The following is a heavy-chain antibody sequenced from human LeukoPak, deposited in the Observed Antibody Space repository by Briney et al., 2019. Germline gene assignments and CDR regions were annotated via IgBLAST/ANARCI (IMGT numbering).Heavy chain of an antibody. CDR1: GFTFSSYA. Sequence: PGGSLRLSCAASGFTFSSYAMSWVRQAPGKGLEWVAYIRYDGSDRFYADSVKGRFTISRDNSKNTLSLQMTTLRPDDTAVYYCVRDATVGAAYFDFWGQGALVAVS. CDR2: IRYDGSDR. D-gene: IGHD6-13*01. J-gene: IGHJ4*02. V-gene: IGHV3-30*02. CDR3: VRDATVGAAYFDF.